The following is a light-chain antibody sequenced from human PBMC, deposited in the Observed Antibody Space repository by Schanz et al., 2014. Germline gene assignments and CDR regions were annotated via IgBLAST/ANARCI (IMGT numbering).Light chain of an antibody. V-gene: IGLV2-11*01. CDR2: DVS. CDR1: SSDAGGFTY. J-gene: IGLJ3*02. CDR3: CSYVDSYTWV. Sequence: QSALTQPPSASGSPGQSVTISCTGVSSDAGGFTYVSWYQQLPGKAPKLMIYDVSKRPSGVPARFSGSMSGNTASLTISVLQAEDEADYHCCSYVDSYTWVFGGGTKLTVL.